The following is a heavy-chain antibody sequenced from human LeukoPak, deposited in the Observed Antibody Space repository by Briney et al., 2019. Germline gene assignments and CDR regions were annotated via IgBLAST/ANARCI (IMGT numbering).Heavy chain of an antibody. Sequence: ASVKVSCKVSGYTLTELSMHWVRQAPGKGLEWMGGFDPEDGETIYAQKFQGRVTMTEDTSTDTAYMELSSLRSEDTAVYYCATDTHAFSLYSAVAGSRSGMDVWGQGTTVTVSS. J-gene: IGHJ6*02. D-gene: IGHD6-19*01. CDR2: FDPEDGET. CDR1: GYTLTELS. V-gene: IGHV1-24*01. CDR3: ATDTHAFSLYSAVAGSRSGMDV.